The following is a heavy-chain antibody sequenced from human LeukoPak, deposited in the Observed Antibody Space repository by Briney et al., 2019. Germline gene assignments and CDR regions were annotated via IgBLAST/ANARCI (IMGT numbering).Heavy chain of an antibody. J-gene: IGHJ5*02. D-gene: IGHD5-18*01. Sequence: SETLSLTCTVSGGSISSSSYYWGWIRQPPGQGLEWIGSXXYSGCTYYNPSLKSRVTISVDTSKNQFSLKLSSVTAADTAVYYCARDNAAMGPGPFGNWFDPWGQGTLVTVSS. CDR1: GGSISSSSYY. CDR2: XXYSGCT. CDR3: ARDNAAMGPGPFGNWFDP. V-gene: IGHV4-39*07.